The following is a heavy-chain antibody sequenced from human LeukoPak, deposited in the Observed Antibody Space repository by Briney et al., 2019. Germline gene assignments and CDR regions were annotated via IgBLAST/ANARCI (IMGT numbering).Heavy chain of an antibody. CDR1: GFTFSSYS. CDR2: ISSSSSYI. Sequence: GGSLRLSCAASGFTFSSYSMNWVRQAPGKGLEWVSSISSSSSYIYYADSVKGRFTISRDNAKNSLYLQMNSLRAEDTAVYYCARGSAVGVAVAGPGFDYWGQGTLVTVSS. CDR3: ARGSAVGVAVAGPGFDY. V-gene: IGHV3-21*01. D-gene: IGHD6-19*01. J-gene: IGHJ4*02.